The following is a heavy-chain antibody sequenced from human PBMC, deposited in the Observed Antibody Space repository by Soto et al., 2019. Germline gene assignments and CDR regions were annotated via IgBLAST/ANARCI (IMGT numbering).Heavy chain of an antibody. CDR3: VKDGVARNGNWDWFDP. Sequence: EVELLESGGGLVQPGGSVRLSCAASGFTFRNYAMSWVRQAPGKGLEWVSSIHGEGAGSFYTDAVKGRFTVSRDDSKETLYLQMSNMRIDDTAVYYCVKDGVARNGNWDWFDPWGQGTLVTVAS. J-gene: IGHJ5*02. V-gene: IGHV3-23*01. CDR1: GFTFRNYA. CDR2: IHGEGAGS. D-gene: IGHD6-19*01.